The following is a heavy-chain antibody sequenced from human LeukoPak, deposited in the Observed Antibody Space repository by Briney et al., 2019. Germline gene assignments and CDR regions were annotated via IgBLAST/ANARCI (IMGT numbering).Heavy chain of an antibody. CDR1: GYTFTGYY. CDR3: ARQSFAWFHAFDP. V-gene: IGHV1-2*02. CDR2: INPNSGGT. J-gene: IGHJ5*02. Sequence: ASVKVSCKASGYTFTGYYLHWVRQAPGQRLEWMGWINPNSGGTNYAQKFQGRVTMTRDTSISTAYMELSRLRSDDTAVYYCARQSFAWFHAFDPWGKGTLVTVSS. D-gene: IGHD3-9*01.